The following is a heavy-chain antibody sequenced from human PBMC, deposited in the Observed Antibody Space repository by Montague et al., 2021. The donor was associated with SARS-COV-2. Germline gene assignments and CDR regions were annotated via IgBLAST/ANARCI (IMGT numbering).Heavy chain of an antibody. J-gene: IGHJ5*01. V-gene: IGHV4-59*01. CDR1: FGSISTYY. CDR2: IFYNGST. CDR3: ARQDAWAYCGDECYRGWFDS. Sequence: SETLSLTCTVSFGSISTYYWSWIRQPPGKGLEWIGFIFYNGSTKYNPSLKRRVSISLDTSKNQFSLKLSSVTAADTAVYYCARQDAWAYCGDECYRGWFDSGAREPWSPSPQ. D-gene: IGHD2-21*01.